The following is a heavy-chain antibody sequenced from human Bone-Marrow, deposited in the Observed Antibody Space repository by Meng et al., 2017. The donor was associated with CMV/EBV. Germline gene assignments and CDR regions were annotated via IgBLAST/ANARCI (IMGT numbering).Heavy chain of an antibody. D-gene: IGHD6-6*01. J-gene: IGHJ4*02. Sequence: GESLKISCAASGFTVSSNYMSWVRQAPGKGLEWVSVIYSGGSTYYADSVKGRFTISRDNSKNTLYLQMNSLRAEDTAVYYCARGASLDYWGQGTLVTVSS. V-gene: IGHV3-53*01. CDR3: ARGASLDY. CDR1: GFTVSSNY. CDR2: IYSGGST.